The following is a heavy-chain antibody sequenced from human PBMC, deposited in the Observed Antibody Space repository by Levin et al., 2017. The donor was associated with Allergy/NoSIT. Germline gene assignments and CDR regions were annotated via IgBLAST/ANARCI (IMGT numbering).Heavy chain of an antibody. Sequence: SETLSLTCAVYGGSFSGYYWSWIRQPPGKGLEWIGEINHSGSTNYNPSLKSRVTISVDTSKNQFSLKLSSVTAADTAVYYCARGWSWAGFDIWGQGTMVTVSS. CDR1: GGSFSGYY. CDR2: INHSGST. V-gene: IGHV4-34*01. D-gene: IGHD3-10*01. CDR3: ARGWSWAGFDI. J-gene: IGHJ3*02.